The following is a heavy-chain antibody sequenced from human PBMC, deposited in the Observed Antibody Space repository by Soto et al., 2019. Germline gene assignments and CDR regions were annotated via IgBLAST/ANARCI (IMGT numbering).Heavy chain of an antibody. Sequence: ASVKVSCKASGYTFTSSGISWVRQAPGQGLEWMGWISAYNGNTNYAQKLQGRVTMTTDTSTSTAYMELRSLRSDDTAVYYCARVAITMIVVVITPENWFDPWGQGTLVTVSS. CDR2: ISAYNGNT. J-gene: IGHJ5*02. CDR1: GYTFTSSG. CDR3: ARVAITMIVVVITPENWFDP. D-gene: IGHD3-22*01. V-gene: IGHV1-18*01.